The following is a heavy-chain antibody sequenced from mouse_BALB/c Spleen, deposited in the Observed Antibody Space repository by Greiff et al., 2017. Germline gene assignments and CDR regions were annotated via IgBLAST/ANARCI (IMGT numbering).Heavy chain of an antibody. CDR3: ARERGYDGDYYAMDY. V-gene: IGHV5-6-3*01. CDR2: INSNGGST. CDR1: GFTFSSYG. Sequence: EVKLMESGGGLVQPGGSLKLSCAASGFTFSSYGMSWVRQTPDKRLELVATINSNGGSTYYPDSVKGRFTISRDNAKNTLYLQMSSLKSEDTAMYYCARERGYDGDYYAMDYWGQGTSVTVSS. D-gene: IGHD2-2*01. J-gene: IGHJ4*01.